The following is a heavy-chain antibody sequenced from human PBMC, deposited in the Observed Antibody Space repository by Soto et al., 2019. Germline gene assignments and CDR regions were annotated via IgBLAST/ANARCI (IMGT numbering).Heavy chain of an antibody. Sequence: EVQLLESGGGLVQPGGSLRLSCAASGLPFNNYAMTWVRRAPGKGLEWVSAISGGGDTTSYADSVKGRFTVSRDGSKNTLYLQMSSLRAEDTALYYCAKGRGGSGSLTPRVDFWGQGTLVTVSS. D-gene: IGHD3-10*01. V-gene: IGHV3-23*01. CDR3: AKGRGGSGSLTPRVDF. J-gene: IGHJ4*02. CDR2: ISGGGDTT. CDR1: GLPFNNYA.